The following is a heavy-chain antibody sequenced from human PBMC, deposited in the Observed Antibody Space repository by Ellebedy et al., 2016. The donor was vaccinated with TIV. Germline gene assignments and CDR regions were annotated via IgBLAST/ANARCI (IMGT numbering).Heavy chain of an antibody. Sequence: PGGSLRLSCAASGFMFSNYWMGWVRQAPGKGLEWVANINEDGSEKVYVDSVKGRFSVSRDNAKNSLFLQINSLRAEDTAVYHCARPSFRTGSYFDFWGQGALVTVPS. CDR3: ARPSFRTGSYFDF. CDR2: INEDGSEK. J-gene: IGHJ4*03. CDR1: GFMFSNYW. V-gene: IGHV3-7*03. D-gene: IGHD7-27*01.